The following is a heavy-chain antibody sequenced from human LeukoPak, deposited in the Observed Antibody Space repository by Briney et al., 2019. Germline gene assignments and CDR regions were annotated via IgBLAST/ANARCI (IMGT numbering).Heavy chain of an antibody. Sequence: GGSLRLSCAASGFTFSSYAMNWVRQAPGKGLEWVASISGSDGSTRYADPVKGRFTLSRDNSKNTMYLQMHSLRAADTAVYYCAKTLTVIVVATDAFDIWGQGTMVTVSS. CDR2: ISGSDGST. CDR3: AKTLTVIVVATDAFDI. CDR1: GFTFSSYA. J-gene: IGHJ3*02. V-gene: IGHV3-23*01. D-gene: IGHD3-22*01.